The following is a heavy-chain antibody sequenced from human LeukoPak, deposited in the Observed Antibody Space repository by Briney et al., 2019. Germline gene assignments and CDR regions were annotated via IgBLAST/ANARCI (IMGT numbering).Heavy chain of an antibody. CDR2: IYSGGST. CDR3: ARDLYYYGSGSYPSDY. D-gene: IGHD3-10*01. Sequence: GGSLRLSCAASGFTVSSNYMSWVRQAPGKGLERVSVIYSGGSTYYADSVKGRFTISRDNSKNTLYLQMNSLRAEDTAVYYCARDLYYYGSGSYPSDYWGQGTLVTVSS. CDR1: GFTVSSNY. V-gene: IGHV3-66*01. J-gene: IGHJ4*02.